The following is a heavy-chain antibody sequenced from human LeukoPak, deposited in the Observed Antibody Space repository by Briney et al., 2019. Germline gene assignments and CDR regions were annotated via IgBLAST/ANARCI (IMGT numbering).Heavy chain of an antibody. J-gene: IGHJ5*02. CDR2: IKQDGSEK. CDR1: GFTFSSYW. V-gene: IGHV3-7*01. Sequence: GGSLRLSCAASGFTFSSYWMSWVRQAPGKGLEWVANIKQDGSEKYYVDSVKGRFTISGDNAKNSLYLQMNSLRAEDTAVYYCARERGSSGWYRLSWFDPWGQGTLVTVSS. D-gene: IGHD6-19*01. CDR3: ARERGSSGWYRLSWFDP.